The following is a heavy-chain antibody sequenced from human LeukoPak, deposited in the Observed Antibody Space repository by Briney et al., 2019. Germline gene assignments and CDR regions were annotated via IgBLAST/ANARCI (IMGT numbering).Heavy chain of an antibody. CDR1: GYTLTELS. CDR2: FDPEDGET. D-gene: IGHD5-18*01. J-gene: IGHJ3*02. V-gene: IGHV1-24*01. Sequence: ASVKVSCTVSGYTLTELSMHWVRQAPGKGLEWMGGFDPEDGETIYAQKFQGRVTMTEDTSTDTAYMELSSLRSEDTAVYYCATDWVTRKAFDIWGQGTMVTVSS. CDR3: ATDWVTRKAFDI.